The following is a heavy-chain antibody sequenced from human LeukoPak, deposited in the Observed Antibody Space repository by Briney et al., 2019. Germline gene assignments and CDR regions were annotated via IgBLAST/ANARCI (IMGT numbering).Heavy chain of an antibody. CDR1: GYTSTSYA. V-gene: IGHV1-3*01. D-gene: IGHD2-15*01. CDR2: INAGNGNT. CDR3: ARDPNCSGGSCYGLDY. J-gene: IGHJ4*02. Sequence: GASVKVSCKASGYTSTSYAMHWVRQAPGQRLEWMGWINAGNGNTKYSQKFQGRVTITRDTSASTAYMELSSLRSEDTAVYYCARDPNCSGGSCYGLDYWGQGTLVTVSS.